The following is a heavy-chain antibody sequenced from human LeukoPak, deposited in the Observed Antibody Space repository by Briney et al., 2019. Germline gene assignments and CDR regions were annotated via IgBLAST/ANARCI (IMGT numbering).Heavy chain of an antibody. Sequence: PSETLSLTCTVSGGSISSSSYYWGWIRQPPGKGLEWIGSIYYSGSTYYNPSLKSRVTISVDTSKNQFSLKLSSVTAADTAVYYCARVGDSNYYYMDVWGKGTTVTISS. D-gene: IGHD4-11*01. CDR1: GGSISSSSYY. CDR2: IYYSGST. V-gene: IGHV4-39*07. J-gene: IGHJ6*03. CDR3: ARVGDSNYYYMDV.